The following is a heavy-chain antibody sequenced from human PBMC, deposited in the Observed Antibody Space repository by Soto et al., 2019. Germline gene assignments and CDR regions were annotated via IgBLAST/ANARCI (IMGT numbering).Heavy chain of an antibody. CDR1: GFTFSNYA. V-gene: IGHV3-23*01. CDR2: ISGSGGNT. D-gene: IGHD2-15*01. J-gene: IGHJ4*02. CDR3: AKGGSAYCSGGSCYHPFDY. Sequence: EVQLLESGGGLVQPGGSLRLSCAASGFTFSNYAMTWVRQAPGKGLEWVSTISGSGGNTWYADSVKGRFTISRDNSKNTLYLQINSLIAEDTAVYYCAKGGSAYCSGGSCYHPFDYWGQGTLATVSS.